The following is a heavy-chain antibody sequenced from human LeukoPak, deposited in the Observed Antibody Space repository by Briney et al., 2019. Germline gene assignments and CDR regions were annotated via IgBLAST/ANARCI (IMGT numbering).Heavy chain of an antibody. CDR1: GYTFTGYH. CDR3: ARDQGSLTRSWYPCY. Sequence: ASVTVSCKASGYTFTGYHIHWVRQAPGQGLEWMGRINPYSGDTNFAQKFQGRVTMTRDTSITTAYMDLSSLTPDDTAVYICARDQGSLTRSWYPCYWGQGTQVTVSS. J-gene: IGHJ4*02. CDR2: INPYSGDT. D-gene: IGHD6-13*01. V-gene: IGHV1-2*06.